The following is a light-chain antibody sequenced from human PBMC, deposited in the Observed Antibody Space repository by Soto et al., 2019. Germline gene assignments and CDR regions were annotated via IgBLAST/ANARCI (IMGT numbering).Light chain of an antibody. J-gene: IGKJ1*01. CDR1: QSVSSNY. CDR2: GAS. Sequence: EIVLTQSPGTLSLSPGERATLSCRASQSVSSNYLAWYQQKPGQAPSLLIHGASTRATGIPDRFSGSGSGTDFTLTISRLEPEDFASYYCQQYASPPETFGQGTKVEIK. CDR3: QQYASPPET. V-gene: IGKV3-20*01.